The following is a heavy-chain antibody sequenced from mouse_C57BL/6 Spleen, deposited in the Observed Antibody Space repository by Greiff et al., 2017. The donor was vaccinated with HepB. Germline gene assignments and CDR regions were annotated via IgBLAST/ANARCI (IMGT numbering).Heavy chain of an antibody. CDR3: ARDGSSYRFAY. V-gene: IGHV5-17*01. CDR1: GFTFSDYG. D-gene: IGHD1-1*01. CDR2: ISSGSSTI. J-gene: IGHJ3*01. Sequence: EVQLQQSGGGLVKPGGSLKLSCAASGFTFSDYGMHWVRQAPEKGLEWVAYISSGSSTIYYADTVKGRFTISRDNAKNTLFLQMTSLRSEDTAMYYCARDGSSYRFAYWGQGTLVTVSA.